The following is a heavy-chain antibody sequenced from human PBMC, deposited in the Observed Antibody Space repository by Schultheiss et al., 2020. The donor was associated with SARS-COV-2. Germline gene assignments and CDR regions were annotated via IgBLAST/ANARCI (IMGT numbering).Heavy chain of an antibody. J-gene: IGHJ3*02. V-gene: IGHV4-34*01. CDR3: ARGQPLRGYSYAQDAFDI. Sequence: SETLSLTCAVYGGSFSGYYWSWIRQPPGKGLEWIGYFYYSGSTYYNPSLKSLVTISVDTSKNQFSLKLSSVTAADTAVYYCARGQPLRGYSYAQDAFDIWGQGTMVTVSS. CDR2: FYYSGST. D-gene: IGHD5-18*01. CDR1: GGSFSGYY.